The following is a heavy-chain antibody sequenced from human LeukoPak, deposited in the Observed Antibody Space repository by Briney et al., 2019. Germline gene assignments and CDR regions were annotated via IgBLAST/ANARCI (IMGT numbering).Heavy chain of an antibody. J-gene: IGHJ5*02. CDR1: GVSFSGNY. D-gene: IGHD2/OR15-2a*01. CDR2: IYHSRYT. Sequence: SETLSLTCAVHGVSFSGNYWSWIRQSPEKGLEWIGEIYHSRYTTYNPSLKSRVTISADTSENQLSLRLTSVTAADTALYYCARIRCSPTDNTCYNHWGQATLVTVSS. CDR3: ARIRCSPTDNTCYNH. V-gene: IGHV4-34*01.